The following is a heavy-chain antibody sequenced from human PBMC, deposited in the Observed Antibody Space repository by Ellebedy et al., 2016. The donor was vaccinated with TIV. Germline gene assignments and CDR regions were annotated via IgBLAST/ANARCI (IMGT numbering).Heavy chain of an antibody. J-gene: IGHJ5*02. Sequence: SLKISXAASGFTFDDYAMHWVRQAPGKGLEWVSGISWNSGSIGYADSVKGRFTISRDNAKNSLYLQMNSLRAEDTAVYYCARAIWTGTTIGWFDPWGQGTLVTVSS. CDR1: GFTFDDYA. D-gene: IGHD1-1*01. CDR3: ARAIWTGTTIGWFDP. V-gene: IGHV3-9*01. CDR2: ISWNSGSI.